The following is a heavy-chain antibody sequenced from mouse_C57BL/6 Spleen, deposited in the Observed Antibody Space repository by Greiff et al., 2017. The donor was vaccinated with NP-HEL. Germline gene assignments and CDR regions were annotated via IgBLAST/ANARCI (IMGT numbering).Heavy chain of an antibody. D-gene: IGHD1-1*01. CDR1: GFTFTDYY. Sequence: EVKLMESGGGLEQPGGSLSLSCAASGFTFTDYYMSWVRQPPGKALEWLGFIRNKANGYTTEYSASVKGRFTISRDNSQSILYLQMNALRAEDSATDYCARSHYYGSSYVRYFDVWGTGTTVTVSS. CDR3: ARSHYYGSSYVRYFDV. CDR2: IRNKANGYTT. V-gene: IGHV7-3*01. J-gene: IGHJ1*03.